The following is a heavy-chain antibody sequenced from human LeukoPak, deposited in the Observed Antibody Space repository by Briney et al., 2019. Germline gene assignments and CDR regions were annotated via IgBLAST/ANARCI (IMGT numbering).Heavy chain of an antibody. CDR2: INPSGGST. D-gene: IGHD2-21*02. CDR1: GYTFTSYY. Sequence: GSVKVSCKASGYTFTSYYMHWVRQAPGQGLEWMGIINPSGGSTSYAQKFQGRVTMTRDTSTSTVYMELSSLRSEDTAVYYCYFLAYCGGDCYSKYYFDYWGQGTLVTVSS. J-gene: IGHJ4*02. CDR3: YFLAYCGGDCYSKYYFDY. V-gene: IGHV1-46*01.